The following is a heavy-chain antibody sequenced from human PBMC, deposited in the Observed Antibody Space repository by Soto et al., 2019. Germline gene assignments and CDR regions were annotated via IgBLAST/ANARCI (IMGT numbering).Heavy chain of an antibody. CDR3: ATGGIAARSEAPFDP. D-gene: IGHD6-6*01. CDR2: IIPIFGTS. CDR1: GGTFYIYG. V-gene: IGHV1-69*01. J-gene: IGHJ5*02. Sequence: QVQLVQSGAEVKKPGSSVKVSCKASGGTFYIYGISWVRQAPGQGLEWMGGIIPIFGTSKYAQSFQGRVTITADEATSTAYMELSSLRYNDTAVYYCATGGIAARSEAPFDPWGQGTLVTVSS.